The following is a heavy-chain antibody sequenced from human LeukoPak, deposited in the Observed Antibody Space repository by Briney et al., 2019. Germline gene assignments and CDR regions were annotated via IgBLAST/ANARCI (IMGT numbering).Heavy chain of an antibody. CDR1: GFTFSSYA. CDR2: ISYDGSNK. V-gene: IGHV3-30*04. J-gene: IGHJ4*02. D-gene: IGHD3-22*01. CDR3: ARTVGEVVVITLFDY. Sequence: PGRSLRLSCAASGFTFSSYAMHWVRQAPGKGLEWVAVISYDGSNKYYADSVKGRFTISRDNSKNTLYLQMNSLRAEDTAVYYCARTVGEVVVITLFDYWGQGTLVTVSS.